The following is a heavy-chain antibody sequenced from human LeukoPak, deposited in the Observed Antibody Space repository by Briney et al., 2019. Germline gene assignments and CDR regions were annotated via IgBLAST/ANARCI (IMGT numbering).Heavy chain of an antibody. D-gene: IGHD6-13*01. V-gene: IGHV4-39*07. CDR1: GDSISSSSYY. CDR2: IYYSGST. CDR3: ARDVTAAFDH. Sequence: SETLSLTCTVSGDSISSSSYYWGWIRQPPGKGLEWIGSIYYSGSTYYNPSLKSRVTISVDTSKNQFSLKLSSVTAADTAVYYCARDVTAAFDHWGQGTLVTVSS. J-gene: IGHJ4*02.